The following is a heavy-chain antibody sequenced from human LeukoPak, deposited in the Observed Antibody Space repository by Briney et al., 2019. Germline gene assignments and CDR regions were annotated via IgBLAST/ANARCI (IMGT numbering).Heavy chain of an antibody. CDR3: ARESRIAAACLEY. CDR1: GGTFSSYA. J-gene: IGHJ4*02. V-gene: IGHV1-69*06. Sequence: SVKVSCQASGGTFSSYAISWVRQAPGQGLEWMGGILPIFGTAKYAQKFQGRVTITADKSTSTAYMELSSLRSEDTAVYYCARESRIAAACLEYWGQGTLVTVSS. CDR2: ILPIFGTA. D-gene: IGHD6-13*01.